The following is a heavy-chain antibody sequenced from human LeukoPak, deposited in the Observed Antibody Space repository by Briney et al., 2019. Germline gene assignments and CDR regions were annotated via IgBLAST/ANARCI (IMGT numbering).Heavy chain of an antibody. D-gene: IGHD6-19*01. CDR3: AREGFHSSGWSIFDY. J-gene: IGHJ4*02. V-gene: IGHV4-31*03. Sequence: SQTLSLTCTVSGGSISSGGYYWSWIRQHPGKGLERIGYIYYSGSTYYKPSLKSRVTISVDTSKNKYSLKLSSVTAADTAVYYCAREGFHSSGWSIFDYWGQGTLVTVSS. CDR1: GGSISSGGYY. CDR2: IYYSGST.